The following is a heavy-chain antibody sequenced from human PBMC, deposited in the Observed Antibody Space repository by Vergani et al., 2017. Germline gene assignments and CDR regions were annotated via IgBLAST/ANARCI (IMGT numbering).Heavy chain of an antibody. CDR2: IYYSGST. CDR3: ARVERGYCRGGSCYHYFDY. J-gene: IGHJ4*02. Sequence: QVQLQESGPGLVKPSETLSLTCTVSGGSISSYYWRWIRQPPGKGLEWIGYIYYSGSTNYNPSLKSRVTISVDTSKNQFSLKLSSVTAADTAVYYCARVERGYCRGGSCYHYFDYWGQGTLVTVSS. D-gene: IGHD2-15*01. CDR1: GGSISSYY. V-gene: IGHV4-59*01.